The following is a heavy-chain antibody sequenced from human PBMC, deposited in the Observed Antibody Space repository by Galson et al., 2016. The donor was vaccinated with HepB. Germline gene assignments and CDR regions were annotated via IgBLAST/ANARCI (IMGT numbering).Heavy chain of an antibody. CDR1: GESLSGSF. D-gene: IGHD3-10*01. CDR2: VIHRGTT. CDR3: ARDGFPGFGSFFDY. Sequence: SETLSLTCTVSGESLSGSFWSWIRQPPGKGLEWIGAVIHRGTTNYDPSLESRVTIPADTSKNQFSLNLSSVTDADMAVYFCARDGFPGFGSFFDYWGHGALVTVSS. V-gene: IGHV4-34*12. J-gene: IGHJ4*01.